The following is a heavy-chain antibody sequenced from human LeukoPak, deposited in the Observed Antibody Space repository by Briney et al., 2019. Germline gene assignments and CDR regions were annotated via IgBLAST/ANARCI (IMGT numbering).Heavy chain of an antibody. J-gene: IGHJ4*02. CDR2: ISGSGGST. D-gene: IGHD4-23*01. CDR3: AKDGALLRWPVYYFDY. CDR1: GFTFSSYA. Sequence: GGSLRLSCAASGFTFSSYAMSWVRQAPGKGLEWVSAISGSGGSTYYTDSVKGRFTISRDNSKNTLYLQMNSLRAEDTAVYYCAKDGALLRWPVYYFDYWGQGTLVTVSS. V-gene: IGHV3-23*01.